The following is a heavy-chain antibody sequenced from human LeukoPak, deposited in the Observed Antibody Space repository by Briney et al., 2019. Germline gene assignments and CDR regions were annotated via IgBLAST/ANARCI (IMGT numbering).Heavy chain of an antibody. CDR1: GFTFSDYY. V-gene: IGHV3-11*01. Sequence: GGSLRLSCAASGFTFSDYYMSWLRQAPGKGLEWVSYISSSGSTIYYADSVKGRFTISRDNAKNSLYLQMNSLRAEDTAVYYCSRDWDYGSGSYYNGYFDYWGQGTLVTVSS. CDR2: ISSSGSTI. D-gene: IGHD3-10*01. CDR3: SRDWDYGSGSYYNGYFDY. J-gene: IGHJ4*02.